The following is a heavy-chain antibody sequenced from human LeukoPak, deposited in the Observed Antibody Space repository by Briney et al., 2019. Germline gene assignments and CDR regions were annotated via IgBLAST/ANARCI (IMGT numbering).Heavy chain of an antibody. CDR1: GFTFSGSA. CDR3: TTGSGYSTDWYDF. CDR2: IRSKANSYAT. J-gene: IGHJ4*02. Sequence: GGSLRLSCAASGFTFSGSAMHWVRQASGKGLEWVGRIRSKANSYATAYAASVKGRFTISRDDSKSTLYLQMNSLTTEDTAVYYCTTGSGYSTDWYDFWGQGTLVTVSS. D-gene: IGHD6-19*01. V-gene: IGHV3-73*01.